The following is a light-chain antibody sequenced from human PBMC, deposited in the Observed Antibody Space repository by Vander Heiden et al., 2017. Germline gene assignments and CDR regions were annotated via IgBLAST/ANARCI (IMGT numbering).Light chain of an antibody. Sequence: QSVLTQPPSASGTPGQRVPTSCSGSSSNIGTHYVYWYQQLPGTAPKLLIYRSNQRPSGVPDRFSGSKSGTSASLAISGLRYEDEADYYCAAWDDSLSGPHVVFGGGTKLNVL. CDR2: RSN. CDR3: AAWDDSLSGPHVV. CDR1: SSNIGTHY. V-gene: IGLV1-47*01. J-gene: IGLJ2*01.